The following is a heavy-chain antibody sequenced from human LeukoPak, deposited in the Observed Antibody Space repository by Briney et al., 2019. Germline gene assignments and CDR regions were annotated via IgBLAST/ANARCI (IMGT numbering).Heavy chain of an antibody. CDR2: TNTYNGNT. CDR1: SYIFTTYG. D-gene: IGHD6-19*01. CDR3: ARQAGGYSSGWYQFHFDY. Sequence: GASVKVSCKASSYIFTTYGISWVRQAPGQGLEWMGWTNTYNGNTNYAQKLQGRVTMTTDTSTSTAYMDLRSLRSDDTAVYYCARQAGGYSSGWYQFHFDYWGQGTLVTVSS. J-gene: IGHJ4*02. V-gene: IGHV1-18*04.